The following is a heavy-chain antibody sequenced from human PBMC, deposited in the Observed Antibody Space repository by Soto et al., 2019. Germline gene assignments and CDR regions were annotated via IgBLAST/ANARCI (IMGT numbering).Heavy chain of an antibody. D-gene: IGHD6-13*01. CDR1: GYTFTSYD. Sequence: QVQLVQSGAEVKKPGASVKVSCKASGYTFTSYDINWVRQATGQGLEWMGWMNPNSGNTGYAQKFQGRVTMTRNTSIITAYMELSSLRSDDTAVYYCAREHSSSWRFDYWGQGTLVTVSS. CDR2: MNPNSGNT. J-gene: IGHJ4*02. V-gene: IGHV1-8*01. CDR3: AREHSSSWRFDY.